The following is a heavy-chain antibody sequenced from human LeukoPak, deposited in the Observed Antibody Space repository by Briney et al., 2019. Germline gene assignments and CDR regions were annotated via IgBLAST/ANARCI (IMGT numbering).Heavy chain of an antibody. Sequence: MTSETLSLTCTVSGGSISSSSYYWGWIRQPPGKGLEWIGSIYYSGSTYYNPSLKSRFTISVDTSKNQFSLKLSSVTAAATAVYYCGGRYCRGGSCPLDYWGRGTLVTVSS. D-gene: IGHD2-15*01. J-gene: IGHJ4*02. CDR2: IYYSGST. CDR3: GGRYCRGGSCPLDY. CDR1: GGSISSSSYY. V-gene: IGHV4-39*01.